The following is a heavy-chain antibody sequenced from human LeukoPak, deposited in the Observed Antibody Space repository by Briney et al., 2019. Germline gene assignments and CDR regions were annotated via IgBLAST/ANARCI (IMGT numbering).Heavy chain of an antibody. J-gene: IGHJ5*02. CDR1: GFTFRSYS. CDR3: TRSDWFDP. Sequence: PGGSLRLSCAASGFTFRSYSMHRVRQAPGKGLVWVSRINSDGSTTSYADSVKGRFTISRDNAKNTLYLQMNSLRGEDTAVYYCTRSDWFDPWGQGTLVTVSS. V-gene: IGHV3-74*01. CDR2: INSDGSTT.